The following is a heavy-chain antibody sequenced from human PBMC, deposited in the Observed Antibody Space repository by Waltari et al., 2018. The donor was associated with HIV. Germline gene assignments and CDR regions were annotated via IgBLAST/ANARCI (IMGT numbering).Heavy chain of an antibody. CDR3: AKATATLAFDY. V-gene: IGHV5-51*01. Sequence: LKISCKGSGYSFTSYWIGWVRQMPGKGLEWMGTIFPSDSETRHSPSFQGQVTISADKSINTAYLQWNSLKASDTAMYYCAKATATLAFDYWGQGTLVTVSS. J-gene: IGHJ4*02. CDR1: GYSFTSYW. D-gene: IGHD2-15*01. CDR2: IFPSDSET.